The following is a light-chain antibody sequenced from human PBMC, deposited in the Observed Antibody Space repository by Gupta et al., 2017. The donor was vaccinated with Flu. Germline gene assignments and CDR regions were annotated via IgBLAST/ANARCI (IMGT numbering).Light chain of an antibody. CDR1: SSDVGGYDF. Sequence: QSALTQPASVSGFPGHSITISCTGTSSDVGGYDFVSWYHQHPGEAPKLLIFDVNIRPSGISPRFSGSKSGNTASLTISGLQTDDDGDYFCSSYKRGGTRLFGSGTKVTVL. V-gene: IGLV2-14*03. CDR3: SSYKRGGTRL. CDR2: DVN. J-gene: IGLJ1*01.